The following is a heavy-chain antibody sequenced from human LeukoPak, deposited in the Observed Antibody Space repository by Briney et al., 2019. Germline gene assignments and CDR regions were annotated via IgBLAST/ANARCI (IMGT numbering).Heavy chain of an antibody. Sequence: GGSLRLSCTASGFTFGDYTMSWVRQAPGKGLEWVANIKQDGSERFYVDSMKGRFTISRDNSKNSLYLQMNSLRAEDTAVYYCARVPAGVIGMKDAFDIWGQGTMVTVSS. V-gene: IGHV3-7*01. CDR1: GFTFGDYT. J-gene: IGHJ3*02. CDR3: ARVPAGVIGMKDAFDI. D-gene: IGHD3-16*02. CDR2: IKQDGSER.